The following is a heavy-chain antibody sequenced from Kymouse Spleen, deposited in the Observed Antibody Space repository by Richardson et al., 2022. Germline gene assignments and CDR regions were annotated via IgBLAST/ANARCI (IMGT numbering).Heavy chain of an antibody. CDR2: ISYDGSNK. V-gene: IGHV3-30*18. CDR1: GFTFSSYG. J-gene: IGHJ6*02. D-gene: IGHD6-6*01. CDR3: AKSSSSSEDV. Sequence: QVQLVESGGGVVQPGRSLRLSCAASGFTFSSYGMHWVRQAPGKGLEWVAVISYDGSNKYYADSVKGRFTISRDNSKNTLYLQMNSLRAEDTAVYYCAKSSSSSEDVWGQGTTVTVSS.